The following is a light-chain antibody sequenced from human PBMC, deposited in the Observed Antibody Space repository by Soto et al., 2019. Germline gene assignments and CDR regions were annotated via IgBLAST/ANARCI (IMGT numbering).Light chain of an antibody. CDR3: QQRRSWPPT. V-gene: IGKV3-11*01. Sequence: ESVLTQSPATLSLSPGERATLSCRASQSVSIDLAWYQQKPGQAPRLLIYDASKRATGIPARFSGSGSGTDFSLTISSLEPDDFAVYYCQQRRSWPPTFGGGTKVEIK. J-gene: IGKJ4*01. CDR1: QSVSID. CDR2: DAS.